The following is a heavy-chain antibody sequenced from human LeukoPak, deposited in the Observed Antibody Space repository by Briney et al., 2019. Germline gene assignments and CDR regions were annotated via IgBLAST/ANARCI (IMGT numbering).Heavy chain of an antibody. V-gene: IGHV3-48*03. CDR3: AKVHTVTQILDAFDI. D-gene: IGHD4-17*01. Sequence: GGSLRLSCAASGFTFSSYEMNWVRQAPGKGLEWVSYISSSGSTIYYADSVKGRFTISRDNAKNSLYLQMNSLRAEDTAVYYCAKVHTVTQILDAFDIWGQGTMVTVSS. J-gene: IGHJ3*02. CDR1: GFTFSSYE. CDR2: ISSSGSTI.